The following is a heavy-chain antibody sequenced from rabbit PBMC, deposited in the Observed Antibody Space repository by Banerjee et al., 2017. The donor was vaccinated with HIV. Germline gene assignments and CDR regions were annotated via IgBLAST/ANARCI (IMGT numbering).Heavy chain of an antibody. CDR2: IDPIFGSA. J-gene: IGHJ3*01. CDR3: VRKDAYDDL. D-gene: IGHD2-1*01. CDR1: GFDFSRYG. V-gene: IGHV1S47*01. Sequence: VESGGGLVQPGGSLKLSCKASGFDFSRYGVSWVRQAPGKGLEWIGYIDPIFGSAVYANWVTGRFTVSSDNAQNTVFLQMTSLTAADTATYFCVRKDAYDDLWGQGTLVTVS.